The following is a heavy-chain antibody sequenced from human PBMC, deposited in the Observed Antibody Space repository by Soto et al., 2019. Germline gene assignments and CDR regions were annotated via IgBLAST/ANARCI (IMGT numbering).Heavy chain of an antibody. Sequence: PQARSHRWTVSGGSPRTAKYFVCRLRQPPGKGLEWIGSISYTGSTFQNPSLKSRVSISVDTSKNQFSLKLRSVTAADTAVYFCARIDCSGGICYPGAFDIWGQGTMVT. J-gene: IGHJ3*02. CDR2: ISYTGST. CDR1: GGSPRTAKYF. CDR3: ARIDCSGGICYPGAFDI. V-gene: IGHV4-39*01. D-gene: IGHD2-15*01.